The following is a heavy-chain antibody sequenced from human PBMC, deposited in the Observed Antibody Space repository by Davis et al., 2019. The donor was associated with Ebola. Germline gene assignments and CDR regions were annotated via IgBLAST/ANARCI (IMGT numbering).Heavy chain of an antibody. CDR3: TRGWLRGGMDV. Sequence: HSQTLSLTCAISGDSVSTGGWNWIRQSPSRGLELLGRTYYNSKWYSDYAVSLNSRITINPDTSKNQFSLQLNSVTPERTALYYCTRGWLRGGMDVWGEGTTVTV. D-gene: IGHD5-18*01. J-gene: IGHJ6*02. CDR1: GDSVSTGG. CDR2: TYYNSKWYS. V-gene: IGHV6-1*01.